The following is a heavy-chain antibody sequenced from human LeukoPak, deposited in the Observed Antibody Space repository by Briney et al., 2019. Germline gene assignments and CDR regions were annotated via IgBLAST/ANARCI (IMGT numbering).Heavy chain of an antibody. CDR3: ARGRGVIDY. Sequence: SETLSLTCAVYGGSFSGYYWSWIRQPPGKGLEWIGEINHSGSTNYNPSLKSRVTISVDTSKNQFSLKLSSVTAADTAVYYCARGRGVIDYWGQGTLVTVSS. D-gene: IGHD3-10*01. CDR2: INHSGST. CDR1: GGSFSGYY. V-gene: IGHV4-34*01. J-gene: IGHJ4*02.